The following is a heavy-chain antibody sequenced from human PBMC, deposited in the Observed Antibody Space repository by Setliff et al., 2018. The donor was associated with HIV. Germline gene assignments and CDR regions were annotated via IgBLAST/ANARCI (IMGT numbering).Heavy chain of an antibody. CDR3: SRVATGSGPDAFDI. J-gene: IGHJ3*02. Sequence: PGGSLRLSCTTSGFTFDDYAMSWVRQAPGKGLEWVGFIRTKTYGATTEYAVSVKGRFAISRDDSRGIAYLQMNSLETEDTAVYYGSRVATGSGPDAFDIWGQGTVVTVS. D-gene: IGHD3-10*01. CDR2: IRTKTYGATT. V-gene: IGHV3-49*04. CDR1: GFTFDDYA.